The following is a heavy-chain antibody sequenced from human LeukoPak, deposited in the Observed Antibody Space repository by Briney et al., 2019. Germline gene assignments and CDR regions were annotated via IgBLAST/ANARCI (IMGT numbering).Heavy chain of an antibody. CDR3: ARDQNYYDSSGYDY. J-gene: IGHJ4*02. CDR2: ISSGSNTI. CDR1: GFTFSSYS. D-gene: IGHD3-22*01. Sequence: GGSLRLSCAASGFTFSSYSMNWVRQAPGKGLEWVSYISSGSNTIYYADSVKGRFTISRDNAKKSLYLQMNSLGDEDTAVYYCARDQNYYDSSGYDYWGQGTLVTVSS. V-gene: IGHV3-48*02.